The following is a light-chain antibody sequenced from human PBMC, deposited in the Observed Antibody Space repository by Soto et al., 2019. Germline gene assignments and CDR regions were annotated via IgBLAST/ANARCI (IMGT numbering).Light chain of an antibody. Sequence: QSALSQPRSVSGSPGQSVTISCIGITGDVGDLKYVSWFQQHPGKAPKLLIYDVSKWASGVPDRFSGSKSGNTASLTISGLQAADEADYYCSYGGTNSFAFGGGTKVTVL. J-gene: IGLJ2*01. CDR3: CSYGGTNSFA. V-gene: IGLV2-11*01. CDR1: TGDVGDLKY. CDR2: DVS.